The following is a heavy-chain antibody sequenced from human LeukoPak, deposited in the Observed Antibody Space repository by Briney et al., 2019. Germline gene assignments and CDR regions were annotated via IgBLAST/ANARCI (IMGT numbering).Heavy chain of an antibody. D-gene: IGHD3-10*01. CDR2: IYYSGST. CDR1: GGSISSSSYY. CDR3: ARESDYYGSGSYGDAFDI. V-gene: IGHV4-39*07. Sequence: SETLSLTCTVSGGSISSSSYYWGWIRQPPGKGLERIGSIYYSGSTYYNPSLKSRVTISVDTSKNQFSLKLSSVTAADTAVYYCARESDYYGSGSYGDAFDIWGQGTMVTVSS. J-gene: IGHJ3*02.